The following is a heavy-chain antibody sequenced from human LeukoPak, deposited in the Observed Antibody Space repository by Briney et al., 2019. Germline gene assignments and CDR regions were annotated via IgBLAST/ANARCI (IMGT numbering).Heavy chain of an antibody. CDR1: GFTFSSYA. D-gene: IGHD3/OR15-3a*01. V-gene: IGHV3-30*04. Sequence: SGGSLRLSCAASGFTFSSYAMHWVRQAPGKGLEWVAVISYDGSNKYYADSVKGRFTISRDNSKNTLYLQMNSLRAEDTAVYYCARSLHNLGLQGYWGQGTLVTVSS. CDR3: ARSLHNLGLQGY. J-gene: IGHJ4*02. CDR2: ISYDGSNK.